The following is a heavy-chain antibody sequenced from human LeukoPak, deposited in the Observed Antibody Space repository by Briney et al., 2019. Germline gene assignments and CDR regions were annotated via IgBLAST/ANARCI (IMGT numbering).Heavy chain of an antibody. CDR1: GFSFSTYG. V-gene: IGHV3-30*02. CDR2: IRYDGSDK. J-gene: IGHJ4*02. CDR3: ARGDGYYDSSGYFDY. Sequence: GGSLRLSCAASGFSFSTYGMHWVRQAPGKGLEWVAFIRYDGSDKYYVDSVRGRFTISRDNSKNTLYLQMNSLRAEDTAVYYCARGDGYYDSSGYFDYWGQGTLVTVSS. D-gene: IGHD3-22*01.